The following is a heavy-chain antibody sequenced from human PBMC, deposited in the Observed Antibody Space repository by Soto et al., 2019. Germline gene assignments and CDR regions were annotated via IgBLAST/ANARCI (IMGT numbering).Heavy chain of an antibody. CDR2: IWYDGSNK. D-gene: IGHD2-15*01. CDR3: ARGAVVAATLYYYYGMDV. Sequence: GGTMRLSCAASGFTLSSYGMHWVRQAPGKGMEWVAGIWYDGSNKYYADSVKGRFTISRDNSKNTMYLQMNSQRDEDTAVYYCARGAVVAATLYYYYGMDVWRQETTVTVSS. V-gene: IGHV3-33*01. J-gene: IGHJ6*02. CDR1: GFTLSSYG.